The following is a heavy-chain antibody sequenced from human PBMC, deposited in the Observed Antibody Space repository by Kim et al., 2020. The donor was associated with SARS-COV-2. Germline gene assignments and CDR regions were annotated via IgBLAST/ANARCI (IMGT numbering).Heavy chain of an antibody. V-gene: IGHV1-2*02. D-gene: IGHD2-8*02. CDR2: INPNNGVT. CDR1: GYAFNAYY. CDR3: ARLVSGPLF. Sequence: ASVKVSCRTSGYAFNAYYMHWVRQAAGQGPEWLGWINPNNGVTDYAQSLHGRVTITMATSINTTYLHLSGLRSDDTATYYCARLVSGPLFWGQGTLVTVSS. J-gene: IGHJ1*01.